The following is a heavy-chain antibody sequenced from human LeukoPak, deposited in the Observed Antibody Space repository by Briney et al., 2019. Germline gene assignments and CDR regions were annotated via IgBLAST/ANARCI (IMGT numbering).Heavy chain of an antibody. J-gene: IGHJ4*02. CDR2: IIPIFGTA. V-gene: IGHV1-69*13. CDR1: GGTFSSYA. Sequence: SVKVSCKASGGTFSSYAISWVRQAPGQGLEWMGGIIPIFGTANYAQKFQGRVTITADESTSAAYMELSRLRSDDTAVYYCARLALRYSSGWYYFDYWGQGTLVTVSS. CDR3: ARLALRYSSGWYYFDY. D-gene: IGHD6-19*01.